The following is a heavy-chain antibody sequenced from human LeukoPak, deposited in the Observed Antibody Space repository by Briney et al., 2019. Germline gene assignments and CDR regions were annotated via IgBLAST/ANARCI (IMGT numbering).Heavy chain of an antibody. D-gene: IGHD6-13*01. Sequence: PSETLSLTCAVYGGSFSGYYWSWIRQPPGKGLEWIGEINHSGSTNYNPSLKSRVTISVDTSKNQFSLKLSSVTAADTAVYYCARVGIAAAGSNGYMDVWGKGTTVTVSS. V-gene: IGHV4-34*01. J-gene: IGHJ6*03. CDR3: ARVGIAAAGSNGYMDV. CDR2: INHSGST. CDR1: GGSFSGYY.